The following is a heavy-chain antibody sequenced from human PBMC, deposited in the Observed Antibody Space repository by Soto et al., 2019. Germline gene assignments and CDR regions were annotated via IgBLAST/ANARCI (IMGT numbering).Heavy chain of an antibody. CDR2: IVVGSGNT. CDR3: AATRQLGFDGFGP. Sequence: SVKVSCKASGFTFTSSAVQWVRQARGQRLEWIGWIVVGSGNTNYAQKFQERVTITRDMSTSTAYMELSSLRSEDTAVYYCAATRQLGFDGFGPWGEGTLVTVSS. D-gene: IGHD6-6*01. CDR1: GFTFTSSA. J-gene: IGHJ5*02. V-gene: IGHV1-58*01.